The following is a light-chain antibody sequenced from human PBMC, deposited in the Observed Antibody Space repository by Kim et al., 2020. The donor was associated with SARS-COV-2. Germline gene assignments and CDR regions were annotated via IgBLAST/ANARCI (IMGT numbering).Light chain of an antibody. CDR2: SNN. CDR1: SSNIGSNT. CDR3: AAWDDSLGVV. V-gene: IGLV1-44*01. J-gene: IGLJ2*01. Sequence: ELTQPPSASGTPGQRVTISCSGSSSNIGSNTVNWYQQLPGTAPKLLIYSNNQRPSGVPDRFSGSKSGTAASLAISGLQSEDDADYYCAAWDDSLGVVFGGGTQLTVL.